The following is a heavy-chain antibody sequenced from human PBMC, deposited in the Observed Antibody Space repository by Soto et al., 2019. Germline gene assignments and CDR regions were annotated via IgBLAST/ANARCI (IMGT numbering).Heavy chain of an antibody. J-gene: IGHJ6*02. Sequence: QVQLVQSGAEVKKPGASVKVSCKASGYTFTSYGISWVRQAPGQGLEWMGWINHYNGNTNYAQKIQGRVTMTTDTSTSTAYVELRSLRSDDTAVYYCARHIPYNYDIYGMDVWGQGTTVTVSS. CDR3: ARHIPYNYDIYGMDV. D-gene: IGHD3-22*01. V-gene: IGHV1-18*04. CDR2: INHYNGNT. CDR1: GYTFTSYG.